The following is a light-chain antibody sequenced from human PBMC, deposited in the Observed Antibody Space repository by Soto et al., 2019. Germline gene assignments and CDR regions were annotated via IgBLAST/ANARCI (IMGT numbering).Light chain of an antibody. CDR2: DAS. CDR1: QSVSSSY. V-gene: IGKV3-20*01. Sequence: EIVLTQSPGTLSLSPGERVPLSCRASQSVSSSYLAWYQQKPGQAPRLLIYDASSRATGIPDRFSGSGSGTDFTLTISRLEPEDFAVYYCQQYGSSPPWTFGQGTKVDIK. J-gene: IGKJ1*01. CDR3: QQYGSSPPWT.